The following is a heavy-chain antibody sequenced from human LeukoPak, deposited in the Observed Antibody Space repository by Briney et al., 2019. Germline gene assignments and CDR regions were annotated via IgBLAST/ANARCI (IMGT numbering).Heavy chain of an antibody. CDR3: ARGTMGLDNTYFDY. V-gene: IGHV1-2*04. CDR1: GYTFTGYY. Sequence: GASVKVSCKASGYTFTGYYMHWVRQAPGQGLEWMGWINPNSGGTNYAQKFQGWVTMTRDTSISTAYMELSRLRSDDTAVYYCARGTMGLDNTYFDYWGQGTLVTVSS. J-gene: IGHJ4*02. CDR2: INPNSGGT. D-gene: IGHD3/OR15-3a*01.